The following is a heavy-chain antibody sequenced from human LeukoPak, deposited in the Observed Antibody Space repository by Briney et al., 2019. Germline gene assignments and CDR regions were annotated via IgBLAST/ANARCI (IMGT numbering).Heavy chain of an antibody. V-gene: IGHV3-30*02. CDR3: ARDREGSYDGMDV. D-gene: IGHD3-16*01. CDR2: IRYDGSNK. J-gene: IGHJ6*02. Sequence: QPGGSLRLSCAASGFTFSSYGMHWVRQAPGKGLEWVAFIRYDGSNKYYADSVKGRFTISRDNAKNSLNLQMNSLRAEDTAVYYCARDREGSYDGMDVWGQGTTVTVSS. CDR1: GFTFSSYG.